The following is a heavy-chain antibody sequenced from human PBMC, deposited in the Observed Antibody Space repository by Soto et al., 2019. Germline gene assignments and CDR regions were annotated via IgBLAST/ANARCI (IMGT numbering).Heavy chain of an antibody. J-gene: IGHJ1*01. CDR2: VSTTGRST. CDR3: AKAIAAIGGVYFQD. CDR1: GFTFSNYA. Sequence: EVQLLESGGDLVQPGGSLRLSCAASGFTFSNYAMSWVRQAPGEGQEWVSTVSTTGRSTYYADSVKGRFTISRDNSKNTLYLQITTLRADDTAVYYCAKAIAAIGGVYFQDWGQGTLVTVSS. V-gene: IGHV3-23*01. D-gene: IGHD6-13*01.